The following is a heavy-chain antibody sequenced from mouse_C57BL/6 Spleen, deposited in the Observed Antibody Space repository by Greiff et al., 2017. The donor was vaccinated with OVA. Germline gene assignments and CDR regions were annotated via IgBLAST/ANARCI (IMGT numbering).Heavy chain of an antibody. D-gene: IGHD1-1*01. Sequence: EVKLVESEGGLVQPGSSMKLSCTASGFTFSDYYMAWVRQVPEKGLEWVANINYDGSSTYYLDSLKSRFIISRDNAKNILYLQMSSLKSEDTATYYCARDNRYYGSPFDYWGQGTTLTVSS. V-gene: IGHV5-16*01. CDR2: INYDGSST. CDR3: ARDNRYYGSPFDY. CDR1: GFTFSDYY. J-gene: IGHJ2*01.